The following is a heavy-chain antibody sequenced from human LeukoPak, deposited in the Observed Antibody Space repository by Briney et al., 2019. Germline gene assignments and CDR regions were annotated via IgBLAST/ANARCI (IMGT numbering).Heavy chain of an antibody. D-gene: IGHD3-10*01. CDR1: GFTFSSYS. CDR2: ISSSSSYI. Sequence: GGSLRLSCAASGFTFSSYSMNWVRQAPGKGLESVSSISSSSSYIYYADSVKGRFTISRDNAKNSLYLQMNSLRAEDTAVYYCARGGSWPLIGAFDIWGQGTMVTVSS. J-gene: IGHJ3*02. V-gene: IGHV3-21*01. CDR3: ARGGSWPLIGAFDI.